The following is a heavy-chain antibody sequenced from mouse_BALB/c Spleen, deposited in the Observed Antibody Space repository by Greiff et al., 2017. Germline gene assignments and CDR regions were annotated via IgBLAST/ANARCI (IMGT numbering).Heavy chain of an antibody. V-gene: IGHV1-7*01. D-gene: IGHD2-1*01. J-gene: IGHJ4*01. CDR3: ARFGNYRAMDY. Sequence: QVQLQQSGAELAKPGASVKMSCKASGYTFTSYWMHWVKQRPGQGLEWIGYINPSTGYTEYNQKFKDKATLTADKSSSTAYMQLSSLTSEDSAVYYCARFGNYRAMDYWGQGTSVTVSS. CDR1: GYTFTSYW. CDR2: INPSTGYT.